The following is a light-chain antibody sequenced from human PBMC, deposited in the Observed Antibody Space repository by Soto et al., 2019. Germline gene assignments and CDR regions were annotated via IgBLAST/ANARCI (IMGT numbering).Light chain of an antibody. CDR1: QSVSTD. CDR2: DAS. J-gene: IGKJ5*01. V-gene: IGKV3-20*01. CDR3: QQYGSSLSIT. Sequence: ALAQSPVALSLSPGERATLSCRASQSVSTDLAWYQQKPGQAPRLLIYDASNRATGIPDRFSGSGPGTDFTLTISRLEPEDFAVYYCQQYGSSLSITFGQGTRLEIK.